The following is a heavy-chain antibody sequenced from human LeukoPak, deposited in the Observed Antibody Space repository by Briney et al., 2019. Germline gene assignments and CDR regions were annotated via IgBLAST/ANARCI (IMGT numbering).Heavy chain of an antibody. V-gene: IGHV3-7*01. CDR1: GFTFSTFW. CDR2: IKHDGSEK. D-gene: IGHD6-13*01. J-gene: IGHJ4*02. Sequence: GGSLRLSCAASGFTFSTFWMSWVRQAPGKGLEWVANIKHDGSEKYYVDSVKGRFTISRDNAKNSLYLQMNSLRAEDTAVYYCARDPMRIIAAAAPFDYWGQGTLVTVSS. CDR3: ARDPMRIIAAAAPFDY.